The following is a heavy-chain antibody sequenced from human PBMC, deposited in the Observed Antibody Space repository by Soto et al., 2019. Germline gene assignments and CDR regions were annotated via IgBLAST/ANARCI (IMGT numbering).Heavy chain of an antibody. V-gene: IGHV4-59*01. CDR2: IHYSGST. Sequence: PXESLSLTCTVSGGSISGSYWSWIRQTPGKVLEWVGYIHYSGSTNYNPSLKSRVTMSVDSAKNQFSLQLSSVTAADTAVYFCTKSSRTDAEGYSFDYWGQGALVTVSS. D-gene: IGHD2-15*01. J-gene: IGHJ4*02. CDR1: GGSISGSY. CDR3: TKSSRTDAEGYSFDY.